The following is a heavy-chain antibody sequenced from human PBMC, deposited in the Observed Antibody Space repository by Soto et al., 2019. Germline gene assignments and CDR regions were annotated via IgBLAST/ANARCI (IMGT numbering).Heavy chain of an antibody. CDR1: GYTFTSYY. J-gene: IGHJ5*02. CDR2: INPSGGST. CDR3: AKDLPGELLPTCFDT. D-gene: IGHD3-10*01. V-gene: IGHV1-46*01. Sequence: ASVKVSCKASGYTFTSYYMHWVRQAPGQGLEWMGIINPSGGSTSYAQKFQGRVTMTRDTSTSTVYMELSSLRSEDTALYFCAKDLPGELLPTCFDTWGQGILVTVSS.